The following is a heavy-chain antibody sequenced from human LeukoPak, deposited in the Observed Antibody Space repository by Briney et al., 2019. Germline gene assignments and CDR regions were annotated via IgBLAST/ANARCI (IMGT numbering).Heavy chain of an antibody. CDR1: GFTFSSYG. J-gene: IGHJ3*02. CDR2: IRYDGSNK. V-gene: IGHV3-30*02. D-gene: IGHD2-2*01. CDR3: AKGSPRDIVVVPAALAAFDI. Sequence: GGSLRLSCAASGFTFSSYGMHWVRQAPGKGLEWVAFIRYDGSNKYYADSVKGRFTISRDNSKNTLYLQMNSLRAEDTAVYYCAKGSPRDIVVVPAALAAFDIWGQGTMVTVSS.